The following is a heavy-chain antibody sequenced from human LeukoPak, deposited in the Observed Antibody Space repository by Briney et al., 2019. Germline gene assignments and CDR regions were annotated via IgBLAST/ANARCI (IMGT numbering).Heavy chain of an antibody. J-gene: IGHJ3*02. CDR1: GGSISTYY. D-gene: IGHD4-23*01. V-gene: IGHV4-59*12. CDR3: ARDLDHGGNSDAFDI. CDR2: IYYSGST. Sequence: SETLSLTCTVSGGSISTYYWSWIRQPPGKGLEWIGYIYYSGSTNYNPSLKSRVTISVDTSKKQISLKLSSVTAADTAVYYCARDLDHGGNSDAFDIWGQGTMVTVSS.